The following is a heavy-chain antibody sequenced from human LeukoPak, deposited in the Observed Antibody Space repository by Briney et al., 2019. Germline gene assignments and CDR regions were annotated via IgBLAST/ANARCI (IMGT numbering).Heavy chain of an antibody. CDR3: ARLPSGGRGDNWFDP. CDR1: GYSFTSYW. Sequence: GESLKIYCKGSGYSFTSYWIGWVRQMPGKGLEWMGIIYPGDSDTRYSPSFQGQVTISADKSISTAYLQWSSLKASDTAMYYCARLPSGGRGDNWFDPWGQGTLVTVSS. D-gene: IGHD6-19*01. V-gene: IGHV5-51*01. J-gene: IGHJ5*02. CDR2: IYPGDSDT.